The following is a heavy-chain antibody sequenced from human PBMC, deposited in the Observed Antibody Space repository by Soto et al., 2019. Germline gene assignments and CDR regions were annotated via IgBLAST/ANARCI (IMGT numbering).Heavy chain of an antibody. CDR1: GFTLSSYG. D-gene: IGHD5-18*01. Sequence: GGSLRLSCAASGFTLSSYGMHWVRQAPGKGLEWVAVISYDGSNIYYGDFVKGRFTISRDNSKNTLYLQMNSLRAEDTAVYYCAKEMDTALDYWGQGTLVTVSS. J-gene: IGHJ4*02. CDR3: AKEMDTALDY. V-gene: IGHV3-30*18. CDR2: ISYDGSNI.